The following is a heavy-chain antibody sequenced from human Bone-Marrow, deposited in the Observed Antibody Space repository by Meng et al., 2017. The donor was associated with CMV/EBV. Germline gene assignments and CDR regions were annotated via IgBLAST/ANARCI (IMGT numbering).Heavy chain of an antibody. Sequence: GESLKIACAASGFTFSSYSMNWVRQAPGKGLEWVSSISSSSYIYYADSVKGRFTISRDNAKNSLYLQMNSLRAEDTAVYYCARAGYYYGMDVWGQGTTVTVSS. V-gene: IGHV3-21*01. J-gene: IGHJ6*02. CDR3: ARAGYYYGMDV. D-gene: IGHD3-10*01. CDR2: ISSSSYI. CDR1: GFTFSSYS.